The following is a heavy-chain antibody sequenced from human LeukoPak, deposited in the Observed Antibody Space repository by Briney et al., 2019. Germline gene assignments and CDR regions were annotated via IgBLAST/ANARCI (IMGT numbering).Heavy chain of an antibody. Sequence: PGGSLRLSCAASGFTFSSYAMHWVRQAPGKGLEWVAVISYDGSNKYYADSVKGRFTISRDNSKNTLHLQMNSLRAEDTAVYYCASYYYDSSGFDYWGQGTLVTVSS. CDR3: ASYYYDSSGFDY. D-gene: IGHD3-22*01. V-gene: IGHV3-30-3*01. J-gene: IGHJ4*02. CDR1: GFTFSSYA. CDR2: ISYDGSNK.